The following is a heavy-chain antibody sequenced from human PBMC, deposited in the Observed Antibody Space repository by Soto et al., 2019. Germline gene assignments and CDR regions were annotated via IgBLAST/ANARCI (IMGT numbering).Heavy chain of an antibody. D-gene: IGHD6-13*01. J-gene: IGHJ4*02. CDR1: GITFSTYA. CDR3: AKSFSSNWYDYFDY. V-gene: IGHV3-23*01. Sequence: LRLSCAASGITFSTYAMSWVRQAPGKGLEWVSAISGSGGSTYYADSVKGRFTISRDKSKNTLYLQMNSLRAEDTALYYCAKSFSSNWYDYFDYWGQGSLVTVSS. CDR2: ISGSGGST.